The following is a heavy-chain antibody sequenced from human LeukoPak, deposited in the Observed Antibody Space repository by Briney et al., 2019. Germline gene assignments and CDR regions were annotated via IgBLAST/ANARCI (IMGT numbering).Heavy chain of an antibody. CDR2: ISANGQAT. V-gene: IGHV3-23*01. J-gene: IGHJ4*02. Sequence: PGGSLRLSCAGPGFAFGTYAMSWVRQAPGMGLEWVSSISANGQATYYADSVEGRFTNSRDNSKSTLYLQLNSLRAEDTATYYCARDPYNTILYRLAHWGKRTLVTVSS. D-gene: IGHD3-10*01. CDR3: ARDPYNTILYRLAH. CDR1: GFAFGTYA.